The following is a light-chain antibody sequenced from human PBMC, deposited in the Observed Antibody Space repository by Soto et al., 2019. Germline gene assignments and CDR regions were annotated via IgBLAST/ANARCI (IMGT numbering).Light chain of an antibody. J-gene: IGKJ1*01. V-gene: IGKV1-39*01. CDR2: AAS. Sequence: DVRLAQSASPLSAYFRYSLTITCRSNQTISFFLNWYHQRPGTPPKLLIFAASSSQSGVPSRLSGSGSGTDFTLTISNLQPEDFATYYCQQSYGTPSWTFGQGTKVDIK. CDR3: QQSYGTPSWT. CDR1: QTISFF.